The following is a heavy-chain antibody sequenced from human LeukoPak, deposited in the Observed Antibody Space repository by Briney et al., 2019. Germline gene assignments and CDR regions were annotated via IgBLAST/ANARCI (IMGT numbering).Heavy chain of an antibody. CDR2: ISYDGSNK. Sequence: QLGGSLRLSCAASGFTFSSYAMHWARQAPGKGLEWVAVISYDGSNKYYADSVKGRFTISRDNSKNTLYLQMNSLRAEDTAVYYCARVGVAWDIVVVPAAGYFQHWGQGTLVTVSS. J-gene: IGHJ1*01. CDR1: GFTFSSYA. CDR3: ARVGVAWDIVVVPAAGYFQH. D-gene: IGHD2-2*01. V-gene: IGHV3-30*04.